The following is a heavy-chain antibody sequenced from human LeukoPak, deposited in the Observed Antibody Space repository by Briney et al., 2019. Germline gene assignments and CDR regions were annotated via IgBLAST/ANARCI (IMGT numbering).Heavy chain of an antibody. Sequence: PSETLSLTCTVSGGSISSYYWSWIRQPPGKGLEWIGYIYYSGSTNYNPSLKSRVTISVDTSKNQFSLKLSSVTAADTAVYYCARFIVVVPAAPYYFDYWGQGTLVTVSS. J-gene: IGHJ4*02. CDR3: ARFIVVVPAAPYYFDY. D-gene: IGHD2-2*01. CDR2: IYYSGST. CDR1: GGSISSYY. V-gene: IGHV4-59*12.